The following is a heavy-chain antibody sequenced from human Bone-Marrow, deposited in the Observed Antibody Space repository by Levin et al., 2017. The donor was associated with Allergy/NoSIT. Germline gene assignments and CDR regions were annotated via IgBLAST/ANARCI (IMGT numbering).Heavy chain of an antibody. J-gene: IGHJ3*02. CDR1: GFSFNNYS. Sequence: GESLKISCAASGFSFNNYSMNWVRQAPGKGLEWVSSISSRSSHIYYVDSVEGRFTISRDNAKSSLFLQMNSLRAEDTAVYYCARAKQGYIYDPFDMWGQGTMVSVSS. CDR3: ARAKQGYIYDPFDM. CDR2: ISSRSSHI. V-gene: IGHV3-21*01. D-gene: IGHD5-18*01.